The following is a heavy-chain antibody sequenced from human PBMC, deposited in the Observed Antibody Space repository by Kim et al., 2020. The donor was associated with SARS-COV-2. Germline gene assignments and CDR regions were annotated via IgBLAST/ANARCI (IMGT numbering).Heavy chain of an antibody. CDR3: AKGERITMIVVVTLFDY. V-gene: IGHV3-23*01. D-gene: IGHD3-22*01. CDR2: ISGSGGST. J-gene: IGHJ4*02. Sequence: GGSLRLSCAASGFTFSSYAMSWVRQAPGKGLEWVSAISGSGGSTYYADSVKGRFTISRDNSKNTLYLQMNSLRAADTAVYYCAKGERITMIVVVTLFDYWGQGTLVTVSS. CDR1: GFTFSSYA.